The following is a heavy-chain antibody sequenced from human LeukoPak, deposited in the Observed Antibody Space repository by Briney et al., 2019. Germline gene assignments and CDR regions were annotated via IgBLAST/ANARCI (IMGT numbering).Heavy chain of an antibody. Sequence: ASVKVSCKACGDTFTSYGISWMRQAPGQGLEWMGWISAYNGNTNYAQKLQGRVTMTTDTSTSTAYMELRSLRSDDTAVYYCARARLPNDAFDIWGQGTMVTVSS. CDR1: GDTFTSYG. V-gene: IGHV1-18*01. CDR2: ISAYNGNT. J-gene: IGHJ3*02. CDR3: ARARLPNDAFDI. D-gene: IGHD2-21*02.